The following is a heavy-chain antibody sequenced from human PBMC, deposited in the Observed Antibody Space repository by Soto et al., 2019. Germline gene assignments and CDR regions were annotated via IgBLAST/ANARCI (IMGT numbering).Heavy chain of an antibody. CDR2: ISYDGSNK. J-gene: IGHJ6*04. CDR3: AKDEYVSSGYSYVGRYYYNYGMDV. CDR1: GFPFISYG. Sequence: PGGSLRLSCASSGFPFISYGMHWVRQAPGKGLEWVAVISYDGSNKYYADSVKGRFTISRDNSKNTLYLQMNSLRAEDTAVYYCAKDEYVSSGYSYVGRYYYNYGMDVWGKGTTVTVSS. D-gene: IGHD3-22*01. V-gene: IGHV3-30*18.